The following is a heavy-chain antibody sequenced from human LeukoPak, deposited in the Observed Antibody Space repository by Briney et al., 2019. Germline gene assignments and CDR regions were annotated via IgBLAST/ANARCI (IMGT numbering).Heavy chain of an antibody. Sequence: GGSLRLSCTASGFTFGDYAVSWVRQAPGKGLEWVGFIRSKAYGGTTEYAASVKGRFTISRDDSKSIAYLQMNSLKTEDTAVYYCTRRYFDTPLNWGQGTLVTVSS. CDR3: TRRYFDTPLN. J-gene: IGHJ4*02. CDR2: IRSKAYGGTT. V-gene: IGHV3-49*04. CDR1: GFTFGDYA. D-gene: IGHD3-9*01.